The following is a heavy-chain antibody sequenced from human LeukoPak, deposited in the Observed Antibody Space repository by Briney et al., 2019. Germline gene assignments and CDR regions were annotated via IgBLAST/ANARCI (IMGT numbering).Heavy chain of an antibody. CDR3: ARGPPLSVTAILGGTIDY. D-gene: IGHD2-21*02. CDR1: GYTFTGYY. J-gene: IGHJ4*02. V-gene: IGHV1-2*02. CDR2: TNPNSGGT. Sequence: GASVKVSCKASGYTFTGYYMHWVRQAPGQGLEWMGWTNPNSGGTNYAQKFQGRVTMTRDTSISTAYMELSRLRSDDTAVYYCARGPPLSVTAILGGTIDYWGQGTLVTVSS.